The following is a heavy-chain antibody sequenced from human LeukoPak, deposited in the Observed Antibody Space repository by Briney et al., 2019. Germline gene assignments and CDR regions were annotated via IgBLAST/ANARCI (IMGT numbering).Heavy chain of an antibody. CDR3: ARRSDFRNWFDP. CDR2: IYPGNSQT. J-gene: IGHJ5*02. CDR1: GYSFTSYW. Sequence: GESLKISCKGSGYSFTSYWIGWVRQMPGKGLGWMGNIYPGNSQTTYRPSFEGQVTISADRSISTAYLQWNSLKASDTAMYYCARRSDFRNWFDPWGLGTLVTVSA. D-gene: IGHD2-21*02. V-gene: IGHV5-51*01.